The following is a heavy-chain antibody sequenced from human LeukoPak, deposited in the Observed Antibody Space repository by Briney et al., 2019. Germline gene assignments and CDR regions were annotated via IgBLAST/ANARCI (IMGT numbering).Heavy chain of an antibody. V-gene: IGHV3-23*01. D-gene: IGHD6-19*01. CDR3: AKRASGGSGWYGYFDY. J-gene: IGHJ4*02. Sequence: GGSLRLSCAASGFTFSSYAMSWVRQAPGKGLEWVSAMSGSGGSTYYADSVKGRFTLSRDNSKNTLYLQMNSLRAEDTAVYYCAKRASGGSGWYGYFDYWAREPWSPSPQ. CDR1: GFTFSSYA. CDR2: MSGSGGST.